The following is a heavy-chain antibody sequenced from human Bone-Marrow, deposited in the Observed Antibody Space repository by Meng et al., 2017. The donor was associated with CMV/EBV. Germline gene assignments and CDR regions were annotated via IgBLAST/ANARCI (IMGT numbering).Heavy chain of an antibody. Sequence: ASVKVSCKASGYTFTGYYMHWVRQAPGQGLEWMGWINPNSGGTNYAQKFQGRVTMTRDTSISTAYMELSRLRSDDTAVYYCARGGYSSSCYLPIIDYWGQGTLVTVSS. CDR2: INPNSGGT. J-gene: IGHJ4*02. V-gene: IGHV1-2*02. CDR1: GYTFTGYY. D-gene: IGHD6-13*01. CDR3: ARGGYSSSCYLPIIDY.